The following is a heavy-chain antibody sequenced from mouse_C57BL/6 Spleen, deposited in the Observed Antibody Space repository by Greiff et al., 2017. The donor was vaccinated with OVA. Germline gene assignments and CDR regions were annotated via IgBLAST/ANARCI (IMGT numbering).Heavy chain of an antibody. J-gene: IGHJ4*01. CDR3: ARTDYSNDAHYYAMDY. Sequence: EVMLVESGGGLVKPGGSLKLSCAASGFTFSDYGMHWVRQAPEKGLEWVAYISSGSSTIYYADTVKGRFTISRDNAKNTLFLQMTSLRSEYTAMYYCARTDYSNDAHYYAMDYWGQGTSVTVSS. CDR1: GFTFSDYG. D-gene: IGHD2-12*01. V-gene: IGHV5-17*01. CDR2: ISSGSSTI.